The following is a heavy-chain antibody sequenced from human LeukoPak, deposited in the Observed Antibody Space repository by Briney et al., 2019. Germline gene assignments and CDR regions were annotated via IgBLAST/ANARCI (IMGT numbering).Heavy chain of an antibody. D-gene: IGHD2-21*01. CDR3: AEDFAVVVIAAFDY. V-gene: IGHV3-30*18. Sequence: GGSLRLSCAASGFTFSSYGMHWVRQAPGKGLEWVAVISYDGSNKYYADSVKGRFTISRDNSKNTLYLQMNSLRAEDTAVYYCAEDFAVVVIAAFDYWGQGTLVTVSS. CDR1: GFTFSSYG. CDR2: ISYDGSNK. J-gene: IGHJ4*02.